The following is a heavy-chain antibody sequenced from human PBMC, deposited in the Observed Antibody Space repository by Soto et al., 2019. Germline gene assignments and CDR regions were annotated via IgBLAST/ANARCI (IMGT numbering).Heavy chain of an antibody. Sequence: SETLSLTCTVSGGSISTRYWSWVRQVPGRGLKWIGYIYYNGNSNHNPSLKGRVSVSIAPSKSQFSLELTSVSAADTAVYYCAGGYYYFGSGPYLYIYGMDVWDQGTTVTVSS. CDR3: AGGYYYFGSGPYLYIYGMDV. D-gene: IGHD3-10*01. CDR1: GGSISTRY. J-gene: IGHJ6*02. V-gene: IGHV4-59*11. CDR2: IYYNGNS.